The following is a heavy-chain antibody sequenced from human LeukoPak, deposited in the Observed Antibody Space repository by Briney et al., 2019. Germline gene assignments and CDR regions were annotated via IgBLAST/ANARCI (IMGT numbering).Heavy chain of an antibody. CDR1: GFTVSSNY. V-gene: IGHV3-30*18. D-gene: IGHD4-23*01. CDR3: AKDLSVTSYYYYGMDV. J-gene: IGHJ6*02. CDR2: ISYDGSNK. Sequence: PGGSLRLSCAASGFTVSSNYMSWVRQAPGKGLEWVAVISYDGSNKYYADSVKGRFTISRDNSKNTLYLQMNSLRAEDTAVYYCAKDLSVTSYYYYGMDVWGQGTTVTVSS.